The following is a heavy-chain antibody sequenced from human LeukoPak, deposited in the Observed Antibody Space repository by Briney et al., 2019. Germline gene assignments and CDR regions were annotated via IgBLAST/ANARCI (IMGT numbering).Heavy chain of an antibody. CDR2: IYSGGST. D-gene: IGHD3-22*01. J-gene: IGHJ3*02. Sequence: SGGSLRLSCAASGFTFSSYWMHWVRQAPGKGLEWVSVIYSGGSTYYADSVKGRFTISRDNSKNTLYLQMNSLRAEDTAVYYCARGGYYDSSGYFLFPSAFDIWGQETMVTVSS. CDR1: GFTFSSYW. V-gene: IGHV3-66*01. CDR3: ARGGYYDSSGYFLFPSAFDI.